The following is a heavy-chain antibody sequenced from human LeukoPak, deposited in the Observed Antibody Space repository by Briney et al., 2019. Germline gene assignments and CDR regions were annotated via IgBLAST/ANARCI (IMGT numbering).Heavy chain of an antibody. CDR1: GFTFSSYW. J-gene: IGHJ4*02. D-gene: IGHD3-16*01. CDR2: INSDGSST. Sequence: GSLRLSCAASGFTFSSYWMHWVRQAPGKGLVWVSRINSDGSSTSYADSVKGRFTISRDNVKNTLYLQMNSLRAEDTAVYYCARDYDKGPWGVTPYFDYWGQGTLVTVSS. CDR3: ARDYDKGPWGVTPYFDY. V-gene: IGHV3-74*01.